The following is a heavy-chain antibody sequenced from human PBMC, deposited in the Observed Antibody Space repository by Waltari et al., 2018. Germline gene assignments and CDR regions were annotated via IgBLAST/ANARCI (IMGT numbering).Heavy chain of an antibody. CDR1: GFTFSSYG. J-gene: IGHJ4*02. CDR2: IRYDGSNK. V-gene: IGHV3-30*02. D-gene: IGHD3-10*01. CDR3: AKRGLLWYFDY. Sequence: QVQLVESGGGVVQPGGSLRLPCAASGFTFSSYGMHWVRQAPGKGLEWVAFIRYDGSNKYYADSVKGRFTISRDNSKNTLYLQMNSLRAEDTAVYYCAKRGLLWYFDYWGQGTLVTVSS.